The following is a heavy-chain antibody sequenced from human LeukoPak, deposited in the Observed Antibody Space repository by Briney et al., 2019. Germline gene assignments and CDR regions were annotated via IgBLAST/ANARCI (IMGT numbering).Heavy chain of an antibody. Sequence: SETLSLTCTVSGGSISSYYWSWIRQPPGKGLEWIGYIYYSGSTNYNPSLKSRVTISVDTSKNQLSLNLSSVTAADTAVYFCASSTLGGPIDIWGQGTMVTVSS. D-gene: IGHD1-26*01. V-gene: IGHV4-59*01. J-gene: IGHJ3*02. CDR1: GGSISSYY. CDR3: ASSTLGGPIDI. CDR2: IYYSGST.